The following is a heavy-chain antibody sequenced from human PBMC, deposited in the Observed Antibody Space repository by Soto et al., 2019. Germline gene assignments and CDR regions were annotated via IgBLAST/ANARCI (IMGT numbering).Heavy chain of an antibody. CDR1: GGSFSSYA. J-gene: IGHJ4*02. D-gene: IGHD6-6*01. CDR3: AREYRSSSGRFDN. Sequence: QVQLVQSGAEVKKPGSSVKVSCKASGGSFSSYAISWVRQAPGQGLEWMGGIIPIFGTPSYAQKFQGRVTITADESTSTVYMELSSLRSEDTAVYYCAREYRSSSGRFDNWGQGTLVTVSS. CDR2: IIPIFGTP. V-gene: IGHV1-69*01.